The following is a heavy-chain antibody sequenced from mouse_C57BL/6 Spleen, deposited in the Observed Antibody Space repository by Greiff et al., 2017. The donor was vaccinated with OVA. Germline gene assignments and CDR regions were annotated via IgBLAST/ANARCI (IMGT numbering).Heavy chain of an antibody. CDR1: GFTFSDYG. Sequence: EVMLVESGGGLVKPGGSLKLSCAASGFTFSDYGMHWVRQAPEKGLEWVAYISSGSSTIYYADTVKGRFTISRDNAKNTLFLQMTSLRSEDTAMYYCAREGQGYAMDYWGQGTSVTVSS. V-gene: IGHV5-17*01. CDR3: AREGQGYAMDY. J-gene: IGHJ4*01. D-gene: IGHD3-3*01. CDR2: ISSGSSTI.